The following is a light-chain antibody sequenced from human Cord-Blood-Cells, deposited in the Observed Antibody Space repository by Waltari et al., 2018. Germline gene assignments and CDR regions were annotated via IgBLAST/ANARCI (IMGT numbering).Light chain of an antibody. V-gene: IGLV1-44*01. J-gene: IGLJ3*02. CDR3: AAWDDSLNGWV. CDR1: SSHIGTNP. CDR2: SNN. Sequence: QSVLTQPPSASGAPGQRVTISCSGSSSHIGTNPVNWYQPLPGTAPKLLIYSNNQRPSWVPDRFSGSKSGTSASLAISGLQSEDEADYYCAAWDDSLNGWVFGGGTKLTVL.